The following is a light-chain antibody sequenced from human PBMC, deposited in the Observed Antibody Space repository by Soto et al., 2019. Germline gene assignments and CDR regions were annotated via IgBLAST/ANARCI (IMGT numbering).Light chain of an antibody. Sequence: DIQITQSPSSLSASLGYRVTIPCRASQSISRNLNWYQQKPGTAPKLLIYATSSLQSGVPSRFSGSGSGSDFTLAISNLQPEDFATYYCQQSDSIPITFGQGTRLEI. CDR1: QSISRN. CDR2: ATS. J-gene: IGKJ5*01. V-gene: IGKV1-39*01. CDR3: QQSDSIPIT.